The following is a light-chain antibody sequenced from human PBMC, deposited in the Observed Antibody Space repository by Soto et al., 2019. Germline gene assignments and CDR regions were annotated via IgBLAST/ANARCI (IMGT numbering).Light chain of an antibody. CDR2: DAS. J-gene: IGKJ1*01. CDR3: QQYNRYSWT. V-gene: IGKV1-5*01. CDR1: QSISNW. Sequence: DIQMTQSPSTLSASIGDRVTITCRASQSISNWLAWYQQKPGKDPNLLIYDASSLESGVPSRFSGSGSGAEFTLTISSLQPDDFATYYCQQYNRYSWTFGQGTKVEI.